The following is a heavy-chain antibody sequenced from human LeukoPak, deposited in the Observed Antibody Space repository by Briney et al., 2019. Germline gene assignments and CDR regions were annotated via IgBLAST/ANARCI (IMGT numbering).Heavy chain of an antibody. D-gene: IGHD6-25*01. V-gene: IGHV3-23*01. CDR2: FRGTGGIT. J-gene: IGHJ4*02. CDR3: AKDPYLSAAGRGIDY. Sequence: GGSLRLSCAASGFTFSAYAMSWVRQAPGKGLEWVSAFRGTGGITDYADSVKGRFTISRDNSKNTLYLQMNSLRAEDTAIYYCAKDPYLSAAGRGIDYWGQGTLVTVSS. CDR1: GFTFSAYA.